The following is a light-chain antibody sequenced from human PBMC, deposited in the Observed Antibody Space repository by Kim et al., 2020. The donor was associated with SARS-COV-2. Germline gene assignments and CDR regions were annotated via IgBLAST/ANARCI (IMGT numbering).Light chain of an antibody. CDR1: SSDVGGYNY. CDR2: DVS. Sequence: QSALTQPRSVSESPGQSVTISCTGTSSDVGGYNYVSWYQQHPGKAPKLMIYDVSKRPSGVPDRFSGSKSVNTASLTVSGLQAEDEADYYCFLVVF. V-gene: IGLV2-11*01. CDR3: FLVV. J-gene: IGLJ2*01.